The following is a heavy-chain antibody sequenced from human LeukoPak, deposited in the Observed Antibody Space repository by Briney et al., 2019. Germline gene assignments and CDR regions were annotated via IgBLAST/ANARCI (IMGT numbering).Heavy chain of an antibody. CDR3: ARVDYGSGSYGYYYYYYMDV. V-gene: IGHV3-21*01. CDR2: ISSSSYI. D-gene: IGHD3-10*01. Sequence: GGSLRLSCAASGFTFSSYSMNWVRQAPGKGLEWVSSISSSSYIYYADSVKGRFTISRDNAKNSLYLQMNSLRAEDTAVYYCARVDYGSGSYGYYYYYYMDVWGKGTTVTISS. CDR1: GFTFSSYS. J-gene: IGHJ6*03.